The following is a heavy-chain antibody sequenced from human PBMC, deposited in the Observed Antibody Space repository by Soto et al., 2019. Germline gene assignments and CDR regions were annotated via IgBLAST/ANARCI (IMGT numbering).Heavy chain of an antibody. J-gene: IGHJ4*01. Sequence: QVQLVESGGGVVQPGRSLRLSCAASGFTFSSYAMHWVRQAPGKGLEWVAVISYDGSNKYYADSVKGRFTISRDNSKNRLYRQMNGLRAEDTAVYYCAGGGGGPFDYWGQEPWSPSPQ. D-gene: IGHD3-16*01. CDR3: AGGGGGPFDY. CDR1: GFTFSSYA. V-gene: IGHV3-30-3*01. CDR2: ISYDGSNK.